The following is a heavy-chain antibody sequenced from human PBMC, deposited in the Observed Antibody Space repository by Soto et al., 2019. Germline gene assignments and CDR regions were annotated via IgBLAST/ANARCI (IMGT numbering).Heavy chain of an antibody. CDR3: AKGSSEVAVGWYFDP. J-gene: IGHJ5*02. Sequence: PGGSLRLSCAASGFTFDDYAMHWVRQAPGKGLEWVSGFNWNSGNIGYADSVKGRFTISRDNAKNSLYLQMTSLRDEDTALYYCAKGSSEVAVGWYFDPWGQGTLVTVSS. D-gene: IGHD6-19*01. V-gene: IGHV3-9*01. CDR2: FNWNSGNI. CDR1: GFTFDDYA.